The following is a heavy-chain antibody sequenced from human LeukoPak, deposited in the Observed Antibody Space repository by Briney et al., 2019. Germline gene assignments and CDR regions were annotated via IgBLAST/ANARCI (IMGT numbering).Heavy chain of an antibody. CDR2: INPSGGST. CDR1: GYTFTSYY. J-gene: IGHJ5*02. D-gene: IGHD6-19*01. Sequence: RASVKVSCKASGYTFTSYYMHWVRQAPGQWLEWMGIINPSGGSTSYAQKFQGRVTMTRDTSTSTVYMELSSLRSEDTAVYYCASEDGLAVAGVSLDPWGQGTLVTVSS. V-gene: IGHV1-46*01. CDR3: ASEDGLAVAGVSLDP.